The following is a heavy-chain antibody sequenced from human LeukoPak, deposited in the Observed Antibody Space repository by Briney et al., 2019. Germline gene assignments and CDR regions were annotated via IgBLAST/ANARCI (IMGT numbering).Heavy chain of an antibody. J-gene: IGHJ6*03. CDR2: IYPGDSDT. CDR1: GYSFTSYW. Sequence: GESLKISCNGSGYSFTSYWIGWVRQMPGKGLEWMGIIYPGDSDTRYSPSFQGRVTISTDKSIGTAYLQWSSLKASDTAIYFCARQGAAAGESVDFYYYMDVWGKGTTVTVSS. D-gene: IGHD6-13*01. V-gene: IGHV5-51*01. CDR3: ARQGAAAGESVDFYYYMDV.